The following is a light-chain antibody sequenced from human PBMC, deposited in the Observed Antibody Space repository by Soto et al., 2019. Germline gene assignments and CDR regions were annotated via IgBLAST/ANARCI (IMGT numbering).Light chain of an antibody. J-gene: IGLJ1*01. V-gene: IGLV3-1*01. CDR1: KLGEKY. CDR2: QDT. Sequence: SYELTQPPSVSVSPGHTASITCSGDKLGEKYACWYQQKPGQSPVLVIYQDTKRPSGIPERFSGSNSGNTATLTISGTQAMDEADYYCQAWDYSTAYYVFGPGTKVTVL. CDR3: QAWDYSTAYYV.